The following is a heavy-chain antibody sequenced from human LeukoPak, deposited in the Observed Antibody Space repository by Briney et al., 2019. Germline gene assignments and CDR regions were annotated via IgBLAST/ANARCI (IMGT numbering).Heavy chain of an antibody. CDR1: GFTFSSYW. Sequence: GGSLGLSCAASGFTFSSYWMSWVRQAPGKGLEWVANIKQDGSEKYYVDSVKGRFTISRDNAKNSLYLQMNSLRAEDTAVYYCARDYDFWSGSYYYGMDVWGQGTTVTVSS. CDR2: IKQDGSEK. D-gene: IGHD3-3*01. CDR3: ARDYDFWSGSYYYGMDV. V-gene: IGHV3-7*01. J-gene: IGHJ6*02.